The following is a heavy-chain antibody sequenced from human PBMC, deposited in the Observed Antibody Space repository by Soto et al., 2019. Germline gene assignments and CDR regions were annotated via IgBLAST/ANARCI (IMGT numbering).Heavy chain of an antibody. Sequence: ASVKVSCKASGYTFTSYYMHWVRQAPGQGLEWMGIINPSGGSTSYAQKFQGRVTMTRDTSTSTVYMELSSLRSEDTAVYYCAREISRRSSGPHRFDPWGQGTLVTVSS. CDR3: AREISRRSSGPHRFDP. D-gene: IGHD6-19*01. CDR1: GYTFTSYY. V-gene: IGHV1-46*03. CDR2: INPSGGST. J-gene: IGHJ5*02.